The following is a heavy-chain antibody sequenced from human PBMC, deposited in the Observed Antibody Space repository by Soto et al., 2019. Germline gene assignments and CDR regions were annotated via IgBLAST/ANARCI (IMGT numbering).Heavy chain of an antibody. D-gene: IGHD3-22*01. Sequence: GGSLRLSCAVSGFTFSDYYMSWIRQAPGKGLEWVSYINTRGNIIHYADSVKGRFTISRDNAENSLYLQMNSLRAEDTAVYYCARDIDYYDSSGYQDYWGQGSLVTVSS. CDR3: ARDIDYYDSSGYQDY. CDR1: GFTFSDYY. V-gene: IGHV3-11*04. CDR2: INTRGNII. J-gene: IGHJ4*02.